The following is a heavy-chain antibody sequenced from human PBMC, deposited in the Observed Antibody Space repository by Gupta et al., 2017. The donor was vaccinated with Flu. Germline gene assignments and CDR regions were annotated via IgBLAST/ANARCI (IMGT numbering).Heavy chain of an antibody. J-gene: IGHJ4*02. CDR3: ARAEARLTFNYYFDF. Sequence: EVKLVQSGGGLAQPGESRRLSCAASGFLFSDYSMHWVRQAPGRGLEWVAHISTGRSTIFYADSVKGRFTISRDNAKNSLYLQMDSLRDEDTAVYYCARAEARLTFNYYFDFWGQGALVAVSS. D-gene: IGHD1-1*01. CDR1: GFLFSDYS. V-gene: IGHV3-48*02. CDR2: ISTGRSTI.